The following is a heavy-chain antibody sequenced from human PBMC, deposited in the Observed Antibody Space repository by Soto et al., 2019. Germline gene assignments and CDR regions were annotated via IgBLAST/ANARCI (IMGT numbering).Heavy chain of an antibody. V-gene: IGHV3-30-3*01. CDR2: ISYDGSNK. CDR1: GFTFSSYA. CDR3: ARVSFSDILTGYYFDY. J-gene: IGHJ4*02. Sequence: PGGSLRLSCAASGFTFSSYAMHWVRQAPGKGLEWVAVISYDGSNKYYADSVKGRFTISRDNSKNTLYLQMNSLRAEDTAVYYCARVSFSDILTGYYFDYWGQGTLVTVS. D-gene: IGHD3-9*01.